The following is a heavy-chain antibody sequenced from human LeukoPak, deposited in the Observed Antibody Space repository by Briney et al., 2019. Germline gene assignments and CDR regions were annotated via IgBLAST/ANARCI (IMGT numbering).Heavy chain of an antibody. D-gene: IGHD3-10*01. CDR1: GFTFSSYG. V-gene: IGHV3-33*01. J-gene: IGHJ2*01. CDR2: IWYDGSNK. CDR3: ARASGSGSLPGYFDL. Sequence: GRSLRLSCAASGFTFSSYGMHWVRQAPGKGLEWVAVIWYDGSNKYYADSVKGRFTISRDSSKNTLYLQMNSLRTEDTAVYYCARASGSGSLPGYFDLWGRGTLVTVSS.